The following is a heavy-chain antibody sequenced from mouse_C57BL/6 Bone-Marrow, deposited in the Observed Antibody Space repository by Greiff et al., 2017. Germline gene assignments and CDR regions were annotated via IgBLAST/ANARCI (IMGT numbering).Heavy chain of an antibody. Sequence: QVQLQQSGAELARPGASVKLSCKASGYTFTSYGISWVKQRTGQGLEWIGEIYPRSGHTYYNEKFKGKATLTADKSSSTAYMELRSLTSEDSAVYFCARGEYSSSYPFAYWGQGTLVTVSA. V-gene: IGHV1-81*01. CDR3: ARGEYSSSYPFAY. CDR2: IYPRSGHT. J-gene: IGHJ3*01. CDR1: GYTFTSYG. D-gene: IGHD1-1*01.